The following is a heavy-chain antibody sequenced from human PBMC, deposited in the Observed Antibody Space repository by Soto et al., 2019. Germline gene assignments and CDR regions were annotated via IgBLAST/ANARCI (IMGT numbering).Heavy chain of an antibody. CDR1: GGSISRGGYY. J-gene: IGHJ5*02. CDR3: ARAKDEGYCSGGSCYRLDP. V-gene: IGHV4-31*03. Sequence: SETLSLTGTVSGGSISRGGYYWSWIRQHPGKGLEWIGYIYYSGSTYYNPSLKSRVTISVDTSKNQFSLKLSSVTAADTAVYYCARAKDEGYCSGGSCYRLDPWGQGTLVTVSS. D-gene: IGHD2-15*01. CDR2: IYYSGST.